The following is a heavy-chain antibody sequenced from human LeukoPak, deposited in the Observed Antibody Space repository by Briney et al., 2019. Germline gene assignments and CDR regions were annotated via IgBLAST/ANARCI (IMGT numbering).Heavy chain of an antibody. J-gene: IGHJ4*02. CDR1: GGSFSSYY. D-gene: IGHD5-12*01. CDR2: IYYSGST. V-gene: IGHV4-59*01. CDR3: ARRAFSGYFFDY. Sequence: WETLCLTCTVSGGSFSSYYWSWIRQPPGKGLEWIGYIYYSGSTNYNPSLKSRVTISVDPSNNQFSLKLSSVTAADTAVYYCARRAFSGYFFDYWGQGTLVTVSS.